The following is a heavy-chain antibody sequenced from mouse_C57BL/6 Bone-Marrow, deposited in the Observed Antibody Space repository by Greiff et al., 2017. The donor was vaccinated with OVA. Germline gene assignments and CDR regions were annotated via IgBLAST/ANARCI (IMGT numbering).Heavy chain of an antibody. Sequence: DVQLVESGGDLVKPGGSLKLSCAASGFTFSSYGMSWVRQTPDKRLEWVATISSGGSYTYYPDSVKGRFTISRDNAKNTLYLQMSSLKSEDTAMYYCARHEGGYSNYVGYWGQGTTLTVSS. J-gene: IGHJ2*01. CDR3: ARHEGGYSNYVGY. D-gene: IGHD2-5*01. CDR2: ISSGGSYT. V-gene: IGHV5-6*01. CDR1: GFTFSSYG.